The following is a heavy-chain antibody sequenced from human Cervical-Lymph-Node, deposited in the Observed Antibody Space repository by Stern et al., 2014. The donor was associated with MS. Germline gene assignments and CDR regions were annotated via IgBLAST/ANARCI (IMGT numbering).Heavy chain of an antibody. CDR1: GFIFSDYY. CDR2: MSGNGMTI. CDR3: ARDPRGYTYGRDY. Sequence: GQLVESGGDLVKPGGSLRLSCEASGFIFSDYYMGWIRQPPGKGLEWLSYMSGNGMTIYYAGSVKGRFTISRDAKNSLYLQMDDVKVEDTAMYYCARDPRGYTYGRDYWGQGTLVTVSS. J-gene: IGHJ4*02. V-gene: IGHV3-11*01. D-gene: IGHD5-18*01.